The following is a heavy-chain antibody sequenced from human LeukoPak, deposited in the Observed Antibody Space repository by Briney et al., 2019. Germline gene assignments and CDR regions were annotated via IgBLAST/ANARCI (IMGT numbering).Heavy chain of an antibody. CDR2: ISGSGGHT. CDR3: AKGGVATMRDGYNYYYYYMEV. D-gene: IGHD5-24*01. J-gene: IGHJ6*03. Sequence: GGSLRLSCAASGITFTSHAMSWVRQAPRKGLEWVSLISGSGGHTYYGDSVKGRFTISRDNSKSTLYLQMNSLRAEDTAVYYCAKGGVATMRDGYNYYYYYMEVWGRGTTVTVSS. V-gene: IGHV3-23*01. CDR1: GITFTSHA.